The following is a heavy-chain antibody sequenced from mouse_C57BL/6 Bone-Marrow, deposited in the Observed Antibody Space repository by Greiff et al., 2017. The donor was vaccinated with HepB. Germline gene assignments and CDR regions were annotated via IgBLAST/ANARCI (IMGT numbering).Heavy chain of an antibody. V-gene: IGHV1-50*01. Sequence: QVQLQQPGAELVKPGASAKLSCKASGYTFTSYWLQRVKQRPGQGLEWIGEIDPSDSYTNYNQKFKGKATLTDDTSSRTAYMQLSSLAPEDSAVYYSAQTAQGRGFAYWGQVTLVTVAA. CDR1: GYTFTSYW. CDR3: AQTAQGRGFAY. J-gene: IGHJ3*01. CDR2: IDPSDSYT. D-gene: IGHD3-2*02.